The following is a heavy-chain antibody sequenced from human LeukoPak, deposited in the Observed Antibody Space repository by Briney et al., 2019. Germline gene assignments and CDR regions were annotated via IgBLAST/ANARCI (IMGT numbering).Heavy chain of an antibody. CDR1: GFAYRNSW. D-gene: IGHD4/OR15-4a*01. J-gene: IGHJ4*02. CDR2: MKPDGSEK. CDR3: ARDSAVFDY. V-gene: IGHV3-7*01. Sequence: GGSLRLSCAASGFAYRNSWVRWVRHPPGRGLKWVTNMKPDGSEKYYVDSVKGRFTLSRDNAKHSLYPQMNSVRVEETAVYYCARDSAVFDYWGQGALVSVSS.